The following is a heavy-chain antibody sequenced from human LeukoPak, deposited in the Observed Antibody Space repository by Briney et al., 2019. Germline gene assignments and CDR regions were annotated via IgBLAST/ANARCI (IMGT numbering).Heavy chain of an antibody. J-gene: IGHJ4*02. CDR3: ARVGFDY. V-gene: IGHV3-48*03. Sequence: GGSLRLSCVASGFTFSRYEMNWVRQAPGKGLEWVSYITNSVSGIYYADSVKGRFTVSRDNAKNSLYLQMNSLRAEDTAVYYCARVGFDYWGQGAPVTVSS. CDR2: ITNSVSGI. CDR1: GFTFSRYE.